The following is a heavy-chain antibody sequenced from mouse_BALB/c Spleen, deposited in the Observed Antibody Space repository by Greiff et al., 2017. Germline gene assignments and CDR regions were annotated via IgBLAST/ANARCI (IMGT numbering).Heavy chain of an antibody. V-gene: IGHV7-3*02. CDR3: ARDITTADWYIDD. D-gene: IGHD1-2*01. Sequence: EVMLVESGGGLVQPGGSLRLSCATSGFTFTDYYMSWVRQPPGKALEWLGFIRNKANGYTTEYSASVKGLFTISRDNSQSILYLQMNTLRAEDSATYYCARDITTADWYIDDWGAGTTVTVSS. CDR1: GFTFTDYY. J-gene: IGHJ1*01. CDR2: IRNKANGYTT.